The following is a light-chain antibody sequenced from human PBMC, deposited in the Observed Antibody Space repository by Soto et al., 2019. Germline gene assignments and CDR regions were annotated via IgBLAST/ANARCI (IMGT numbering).Light chain of an antibody. CDR1: QSVSSSY. J-gene: IGKJ5*01. Sequence: EIVLTQSPVTLSLSPGERATLSCRASQSVSSSYLAWYQQKPGQAPRLLIYGASSRATGIPDRFSGSVSGTDFTLTISRMEPEDFAVYYCQQYDSSPITFGQGTRLEIK. CDR2: GAS. V-gene: IGKV3-20*01. CDR3: QQYDSSPIT.